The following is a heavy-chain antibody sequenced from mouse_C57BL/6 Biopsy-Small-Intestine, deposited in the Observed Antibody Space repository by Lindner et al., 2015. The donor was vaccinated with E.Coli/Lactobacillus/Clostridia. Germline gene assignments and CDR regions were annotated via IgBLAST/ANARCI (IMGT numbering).Heavy chain of an antibody. CDR3: VREKGYSDFPFAY. D-gene: IGHD2-12*01. CDR1: GYSFTDYY. Sequence: VQLQESGPELVKPGASVKISCKVSGYSFTDYYIDWVKQSPGKSLEWIGYIYPSNGATNYNQKFKGKATLTVDKSSSTVNIQLNSLTSEDSAVYYCVREKGYSDFPFAYWGQGTLVTVSA. V-gene: IGHV1-34*02. CDR2: IYPSNGAT. J-gene: IGHJ3*01.